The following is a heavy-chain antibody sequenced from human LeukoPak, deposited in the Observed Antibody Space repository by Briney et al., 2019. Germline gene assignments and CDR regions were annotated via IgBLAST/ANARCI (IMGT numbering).Heavy chain of an antibody. Sequence: SETLSLTCSVSGGSVSSYYWSWIAQSPGKGLEWIGYINNSGRTNYNPSLKSRVTGFVDTSKNQVSLRLSSVTAADTAVYYCARHGTISSESYFDYWGQGALVTVSS. CDR3: ARHGTISSESYFDY. V-gene: IGHV4-59*08. CDR2: INNSGRT. J-gene: IGHJ4*02. CDR1: GGSVSSYY. D-gene: IGHD1-14*01.